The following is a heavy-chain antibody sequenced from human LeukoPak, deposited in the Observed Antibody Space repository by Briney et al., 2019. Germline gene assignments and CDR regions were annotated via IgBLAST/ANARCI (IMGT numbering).Heavy chain of an antibody. D-gene: IGHD3-3*01. V-gene: IGHV3-23*01. J-gene: IGHJ4*02. CDR3: AKAPMYDFWSGEFDY. CDR2: ISGSGGST. Sequence: GGSLRLSCAASGFTFSSYAVSWVRQAPGKGLEWVSAISGSGGSTYYADSVKGRFTISRDNSKNTLYLQMNSLRAEDTAVYYCAKAPMYDFWSGEFDYWGQGTLVTVSS. CDR1: GFTFSSYA.